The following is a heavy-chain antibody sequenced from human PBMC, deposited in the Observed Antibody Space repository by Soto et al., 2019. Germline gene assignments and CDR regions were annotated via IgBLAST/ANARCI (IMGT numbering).Heavy chain of an antibody. V-gene: IGHV4-31*03. J-gene: IGHJ4*02. CDR3: ATTNHPQFGGFQFGV. CDR1: GGSISSGGYY. D-gene: IGHD3-10*01. Sequence: QVQLQESGPGLVKPSQTLSLTCTVSGGSISSGGYYWSWIRQHPGKGLEWIGYIYYSGSTYYNPSLNSRVTISVDTSKNQFSLKPSSVTAADTAVYYCATTNHPQFGGFQFGVWGQGTLVTVSS. CDR2: IYYSGST.